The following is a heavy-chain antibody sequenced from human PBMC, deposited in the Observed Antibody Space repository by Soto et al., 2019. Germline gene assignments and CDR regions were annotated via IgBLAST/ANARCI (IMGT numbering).Heavy chain of an antibody. CDR2: IYYSGST. CDR3: ARAAVATTIDY. V-gene: IGHV4-59*01. D-gene: IGHD5-12*01. J-gene: IGHJ4*02. CDR1: GGSISSYY. Sequence: PSETLSLTCTVSGGSISSYYWSWIRQPPGKGLEWIGYIYYSGSTNYNPSLKSRVTISVDTSKNQFSLKLSSVTAADTAVYYCARAAVATTIDYWGQGTLVTVSS.